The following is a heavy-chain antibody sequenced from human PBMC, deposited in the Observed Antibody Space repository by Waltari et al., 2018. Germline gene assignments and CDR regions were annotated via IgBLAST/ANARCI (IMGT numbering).Heavy chain of an antibody. D-gene: IGHD3-3*01. CDR2: INHSGST. J-gene: IGHJ5*02. CDR1: GGSFSGYY. V-gene: IGHV4-34*01. Sequence: QVQLQQWGAGLLKPSETLSLTCAVYGGSFSGYYWSWIRQPPGKGLEWIGEINHSGSTNYNPSLKSRVTISVDTSKNQFSLKLSSVTAADTAVYYCARERCITIFGVVIYNWFDPWGQGTLVTVSS. CDR3: ARERCITIFGVVIYNWFDP.